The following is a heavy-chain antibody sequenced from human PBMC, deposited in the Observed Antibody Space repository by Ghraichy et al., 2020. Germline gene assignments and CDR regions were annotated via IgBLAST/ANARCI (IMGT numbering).Heavy chain of an antibody. J-gene: IGHJ4*02. V-gene: IGHV3-7*04. CDR1: GFTVSTYG. D-gene: IGHD1-14*01. CDR3: ARDLKKDSGNQGL. CDR2: IMENGRDK. Sequence: GGSLRLSCAPPGFTVSTYGMSWVRQAPGRGLEWVANIMENGRDKYYVDSVKGRFTISRDNAKNSLYLQMNSLRAEDTAVYYCARDLKKDSGNQGLWGQGTPVTVSS.